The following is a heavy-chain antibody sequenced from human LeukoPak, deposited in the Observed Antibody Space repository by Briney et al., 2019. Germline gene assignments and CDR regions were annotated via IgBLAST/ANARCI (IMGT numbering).Heavy chain of an antibody. Sequence: GGSLRLSCAASGFTFSSYWMHWVRQAPGKGLVWVSRISSDGSSTSYADSVKGRFTISRDNAKNTLYLQMNSLRAEDTAVYYCANLDWNYGDDYWGQGTLVTVSS. V-gene: IGHV3-74*01. J-gene: IGHJ4*02. CDR2: ISSDGSST. D-gene: IGHD1-7*01. CDR1: GFTFSSYW. CDR3: ANLDWNYGDDY.